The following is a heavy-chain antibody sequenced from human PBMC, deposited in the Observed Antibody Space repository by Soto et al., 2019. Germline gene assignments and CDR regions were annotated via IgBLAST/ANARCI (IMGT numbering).Heavy chain of an antibody. V-gene: IGHV4-34*01. J-gene: IGHJ3*02. D-gene: IGHD4-4*01. CDR1: GGFVSSGNYY. CDR2: MSHSGGT. CDR3: ARVERGTTTTVVDAFDI. Sequence: QVQLQQWGAGLLKPSETLSLTCAVYGGFVSSGNYYWSWIRQPPGKGLEWIGEMSHSGGTHFNPSLKSRVTISVDTSKNQFSQKMTSVTAAVTALYYCARVERGTTTTVVDAFDIWGPGTMVTVSS.